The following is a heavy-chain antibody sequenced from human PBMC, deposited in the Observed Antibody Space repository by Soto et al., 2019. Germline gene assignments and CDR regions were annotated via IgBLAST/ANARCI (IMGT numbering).Heavy chain of an antibody. V-gene: IGHV3-21*01. CDR2: ISSTSNYI. CDR3: TRSHVGALGDY. J-gene: IGHJ4*02. D-gene: IGHD1-26*01. CDR1: GFTFSSYS. Sequence: EVQLVESGGGLVKPGGSVRLSCAASGFTFSSYSMNWVRQAPGKGLEWVSSISSTSNYIYYADSVRGRFTLSRDNAKNSLYLQMNSLRGEDTAVYFCTRSHVGALGDYWGPGTLVTVSS.